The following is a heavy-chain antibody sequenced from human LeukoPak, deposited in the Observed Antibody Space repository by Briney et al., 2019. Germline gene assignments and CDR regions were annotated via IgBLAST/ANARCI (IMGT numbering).Heavy chain of an antibody. CDR3: ASLYYYDSGGYLKNWFDP. J-gene: IGHJ5*02. Sequence: SETLSLTCAVYGGSFSGYYWSWIRQPPGKGLEWIGEINHSGSTNYNPSLKSRVTISVDTSKNQFSLKLSSVTAADTAVYYCASLYYYDSGGYLKNWFDPWGQGTLVTVSS. CDR2: INHSGST. CDR1: GGSFSGYY. D-gene: IGHD3-22*01. V-gene: IGHV4-34*01.